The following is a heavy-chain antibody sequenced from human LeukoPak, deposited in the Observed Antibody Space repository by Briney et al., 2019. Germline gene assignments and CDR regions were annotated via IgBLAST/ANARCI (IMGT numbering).Heavy chain of an antibody. Sequence: GGSLRLSCAASGFTFSSYGMSWVRQAPGKGLEWVSAISGSGGSTYYADSVKGRFTISRDNSKNTLYLQMNSLRAEDTAVYYCAKVTYYYDSSGPYYFDYWGQGTLVTVSS. CDR1: GFTFSSYG. CDR3: AKVTYYYDSSGPYYFDY. V-gene: IGHV3-23*01. J-gene: IGHJ4*02. CDR2: ISGSGGST. D-gene: IGHD3-22*01.